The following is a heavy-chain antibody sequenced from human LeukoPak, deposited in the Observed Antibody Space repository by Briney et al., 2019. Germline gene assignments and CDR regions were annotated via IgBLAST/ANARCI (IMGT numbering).Heavy chain of an antibody. CDR2: IYYSGST. J-gene: IGHJ6*02. V-gene: IGHV4-59*01. CDR3: ARDNTMVRGVSVYYYYGMDV. CDR1: GGSISSYY. D-gene: IGHD3-10*01. Sequence: SETLSLTCTVSGGSISSYYWSWIRQPPGKGLEWIGYIYYSGSTNYNPSLKSRVTISVDTSKNQFSLKLSSVTAADTAVYYCARDNTMVRGVSVYYYYGMDVWGQGTTGTVSS.